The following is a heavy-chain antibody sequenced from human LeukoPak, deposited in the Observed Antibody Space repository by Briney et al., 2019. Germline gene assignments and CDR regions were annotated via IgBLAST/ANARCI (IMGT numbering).Heavy chain of an antibody. Sequence: PGGSLRLSCAASGFTFSSYAMSWVCQAPGKGLEWVSAISGSGGSTYYADSVKGRFTISRDNAKNALYLQMNSLRAEDTAVFYCARELSGSISRHFDYWGQGTLVTVSS. CDR3: ARELSGSISRHFDY. D-gene: IGHD2-15*01. J-gene: IGHJ4*02. CDR2: ISGSGGST. CDR1: GFTFSSYA. V-gene: IGHV3-23*01.